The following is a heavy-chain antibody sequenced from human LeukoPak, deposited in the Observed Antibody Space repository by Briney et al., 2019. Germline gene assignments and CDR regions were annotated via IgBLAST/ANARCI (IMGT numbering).Heavy chain of an antibody. CDR1: ELSVSDNY. CDR3: TRLVSGTYYDY. J-gene: IGHJ4*02. V-gene: IGHV3-66*04. CDR2: LYSGGNT. Sequence: GGSLRLSCAASELSVSDNYMSWVRQAPGKGLEWVSILYSGGNTYYTDSVKGRFTISRDDSKNTAYLQMNSLKTEDTAVYYCTRLVSGTYYDYWGQGTLVTVSS. D-gene: IGHD1-26*01.